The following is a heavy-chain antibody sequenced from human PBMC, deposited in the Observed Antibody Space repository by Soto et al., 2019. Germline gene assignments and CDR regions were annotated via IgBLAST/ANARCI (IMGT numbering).Heavy chain of an antibody. Sequence: SETLSLTCAVSGGSISSGGYSWSWIRQPPGKGLEWIGYIYHSGSTYYNPSLKSRVTISVDTSKNQFSLKLTSVDTADTAIYYCTRGGDPYKPGHWGQGTLVTVSS. V-gene: IGHV4-30-2*02. J-gene: IGHJ4*02. CDR2: IYHSGST. CDR1: GGSISSGGYS. CDR3: TRGGDPYKPGH. D-gene: IGHD2-21*01.